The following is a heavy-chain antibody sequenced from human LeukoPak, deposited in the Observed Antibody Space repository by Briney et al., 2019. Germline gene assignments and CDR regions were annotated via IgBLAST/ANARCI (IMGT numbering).Heavy chain of an antibody. Sequence: ASVKVSCKASGGTFSSYAISWVRQAPGQGLEWMGGIIPIFGTANYAQKFQGRVTITADESTSTAYMELSSLRSEDTAVYYCAREGRRYRLHAFDIWGQGTMVTVPS. CDR1: GGTFSSYA. V-gene: IGHV1-69*01. J-gene: IGHJ3*02. D-gene: IGHD1-14*01. CDR2: IIPIFGTA. CDR3: AREGRRYRLHAFDI.